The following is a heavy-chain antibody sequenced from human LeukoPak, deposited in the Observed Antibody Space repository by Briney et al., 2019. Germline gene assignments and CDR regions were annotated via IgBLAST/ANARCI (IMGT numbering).Heavy chain of an antibody. CDR1: GFTFSSYG. V-gene: IGHV3-48*04. CDR3: ARDYYGSGSSYY. CDR2: ISSSSSTI. Sequence: GRSLRLSCAASGFTFSSYGMHWVRQAPGKGLEWVSYISSSSSTIYYADSVKGRLTISRDNARNSLFLQMNSLRAEDTAVYYCARDYYGSGSSYYWGQGTLVTVSS. J-gene: IGHJ4*02. D-gene: IGHD3-10*01.